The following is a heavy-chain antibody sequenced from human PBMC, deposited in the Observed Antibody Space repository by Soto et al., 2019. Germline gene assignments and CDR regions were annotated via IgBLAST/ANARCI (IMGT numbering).Heavy chain of an antibody. Sequence: GGSLRLSCAASGFTFSGSAMHWVRQASGKGLEWVGRIRSKANSYATAYAGSVKGRFTISRDESKNTAYLQMNSLKTEDTAVYYCTRKENSGYDWGQGTLVTVSS. CDR3: TRKENSGYD. V-gene: IGHV3-73*01. D-gene: IGHD5-12*01. J-gene: IGHJ4*02. CDR1: GFTFSGSA. CDR2: IRSKANSYAT.